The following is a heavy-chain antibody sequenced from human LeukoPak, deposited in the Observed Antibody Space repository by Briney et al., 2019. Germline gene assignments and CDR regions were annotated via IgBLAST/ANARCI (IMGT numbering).Heavy chain of an antibody. CDR2: ISDSGGST. CDR3: VRGYSFGPYGMDV. V-gene: IGHV3-64D*09. CDR1: GFTFSSYA. D-gene: IGHD2-15*01. J-gene: IGHJ6*02. Sequence: RGSLRLSCAASGFTFSSYAMHWVRQAPGKGLEYVSAISDSGGSTYYADSVKGRFTISRDNSKNTLYLQMSSLRAEDTAVYFCVRGYSFGPYGMDVWGQGTTVTVSS.